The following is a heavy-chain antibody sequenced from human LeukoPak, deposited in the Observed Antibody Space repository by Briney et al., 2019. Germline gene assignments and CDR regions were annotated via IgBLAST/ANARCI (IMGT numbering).Heavy chain of an antibody. CDR3: ARENFYDSSGYDAFDI. CDR1: GFXFSGSA. D-gene: IGHD3-22*01. Sequence: GGSLRLSCAAPGFXFSGSAMHWVRQASGKGLEWVGRIRSKVNSYATAYAASVKDRFTISRDDSRNTAYLQMNSLRAEDTAVYYCARENFYDSSGYDAFDIWGQGTMVTVSS. J-gene: IGHJ3*02. V-gene: IGHV3-73*01. CDR2: IRSKVNSYAT.